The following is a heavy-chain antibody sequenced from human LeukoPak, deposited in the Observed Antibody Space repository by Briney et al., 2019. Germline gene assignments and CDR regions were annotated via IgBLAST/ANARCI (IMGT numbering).Heavy chain of an antibody. D-gene: IGHD1-26*01. CDR1: GFTFNTYA. CDR2: ISGSGGNT. Sequence: GGSLRLPCAASGFTFNTYAMSWVRQAPGKGLEWVSAISGSGGNTYYTDSVKGRFIISRDNSKNTLYLQMNSLRDEDTAVYYCANSLWEPQCDYWGQGTLVTVSS. J-gene: IGHJ4*02. CDR3: ANSLWEPQCDY. V-gene: IGHV3-23*01.